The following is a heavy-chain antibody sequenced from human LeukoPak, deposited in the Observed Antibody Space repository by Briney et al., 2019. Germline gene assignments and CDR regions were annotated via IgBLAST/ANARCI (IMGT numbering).Heavy chain of an antibody. D-gene: IGHD6-13*01. CDR2: IYYSGST. CDR3: ARDMEVGQSGGSSWFYYYGMDV. V-gene: IGHV4-59*01. CDR1: GGSISSYY. Sequence: SETLSLTCTVSGGSISSYYWSWIRQPSGKGLEWIGYIYYSGSTNYNPSLKSRVTISVDTSKTQFSLKLSSVTAADTAVYYCARDMEVGQSGGSSWFYYYGMDVWGQGTTVTVSS. J-gene: IGHJ6*02.